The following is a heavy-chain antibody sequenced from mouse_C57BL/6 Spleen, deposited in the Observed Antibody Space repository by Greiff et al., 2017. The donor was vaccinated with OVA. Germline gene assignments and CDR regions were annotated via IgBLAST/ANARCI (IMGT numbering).Heavy chain of an antibody. Sequence: VQLQQSGPELVKPGASVKISCKASGYAFSSSWMNWVKQRPGKGLEWIGRLYPGDGDTNCNGKFKGKATLTADKSSSTAYMQLRSLTSEDSAVYFCARSPPYGNYDAMDYWGQGTSVTVSS. J-gene: IGHJ4*01. CDR3: ARSPPYGNYDAMDY. CDR1: GYAFSSSW. D-gene: IGHD2-1*01. V-gene: IGHV1-82*01. CDR2: LYPGDGDT.